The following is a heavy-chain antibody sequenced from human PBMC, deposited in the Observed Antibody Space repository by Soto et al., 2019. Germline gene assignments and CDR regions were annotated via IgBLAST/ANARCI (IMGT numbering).Heavy chain of an antibody. V-gene: IGHV4-39*01. CDR1: GGSISSSSYY. CDR3: ARQSRWFDP. CDR2: IYYSGST. Sequence: SETLSLTCTVSGGSISSSSYYWGWIRQPPGKGLEWIGSIYYSGSTYYNPSLKSRVTISVDTSKNQFSLKLSSVTAADTAVYYCARQSRWFDPWGQGTLVTVSS. J-gene: IGHJ5*02.